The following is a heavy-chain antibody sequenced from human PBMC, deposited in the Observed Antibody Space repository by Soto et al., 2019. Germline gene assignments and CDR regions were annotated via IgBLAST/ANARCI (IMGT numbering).Heavy chain of an antibody. J-gene: IGHJ6*02. CDR3: ARDLTPGLSSRVRRYYYGMDV. V-gene: IGHV3-33*01. CDR2: IWYDGSNK. CDR1: GFTFSSYG. Sequence: PGGSLRLSCAASGFTFSSYGMHWVRQAPGKGLGWVAVIWYDGSNKYYADSVKGRFTISRDNSKNTLYLQMNSLRAEDTAVYYCARDLTPGLSSRVRRYYYGMDVWGQGTTVTVSS. D-gene: IGHD6-13*01.